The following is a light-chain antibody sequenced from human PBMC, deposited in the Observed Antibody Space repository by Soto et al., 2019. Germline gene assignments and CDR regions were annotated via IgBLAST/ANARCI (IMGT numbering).Light chain of an antibody. V-gene: IGLV1-40*01. CDR2: GNS. CDR1: SSNIGAGYD. CDR3: QSYDSSLIGVV. Sequence: QYVLTPPPSVSGAPGQRVTISCTGSSSNIGAGYDVHWYQQLPGTAPKLLIYGNSNRTSGVPDRFSGSKSGTSASLAITGLQAEDEADYYCQSYDSSLIGVVFGGGTKLTVL. J-gene: IGLJ2*01.